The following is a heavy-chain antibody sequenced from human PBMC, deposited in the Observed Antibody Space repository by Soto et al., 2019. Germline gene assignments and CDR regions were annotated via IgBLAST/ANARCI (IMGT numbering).Heavy chain of an antibody. D-gene: IGHD2-21*01. CDR3: ARDCKH. CDR2: ISYSGVA. V-gene: IGHV4-34*01. Sequence: QVQLQQWGTGLLRPSETLSLSCGLYGASFSGFYWSWVRQAPGKGLEWIGEISYSGVANYNPSLTSRVTRSVGTFKIHFSLRLISVIAADAAGYFWARDCKHWGQGTLVMVSS. J-gene: IGHJ1*01. CDR1: GASFSGFY.